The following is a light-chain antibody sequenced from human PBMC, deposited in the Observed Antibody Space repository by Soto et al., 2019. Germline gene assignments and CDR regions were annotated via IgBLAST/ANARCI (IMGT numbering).Light chain of an antibody. Sequence: QSVLTQPPSASGSPGQSVTISCTGTSSDVGAYNYVSWYQQYPGKAPKLMIYEVSKRPSGVPDPFSGSKSGKTASLTVSGLQPEDEADYYCTSYAGSDIWVFGGGTKVTVL. CDR2: EVS. CDR1: SSDVGAYNY. J-gene: IGLJ3*02. CDR3: TSYAGSDIWV. V-gene: IGLV2-8*01.